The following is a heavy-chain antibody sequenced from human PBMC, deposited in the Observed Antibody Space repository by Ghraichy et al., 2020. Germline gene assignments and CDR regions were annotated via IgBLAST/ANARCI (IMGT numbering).Heavy chain of an antibody. D-gene: IGHD2-15*01. CDR3: ARDQTTPLGGGDYYYYGMDV. CDR1: GGSISSYY. V-gene: IGHV4-59*01. J-gene: IGHJ6*02. Sequence: SETLSLTCTVSGGSISSYYWSWIRQPPGKGLEWIGYIYYSGSTNYNPSLKSRVTISVDTSKNQFSLKLSSVTAADTAVYYCARDQTTPLGGGDYYYYGMDVWGQGTTVTVSS. CDR2: IYYSGST.